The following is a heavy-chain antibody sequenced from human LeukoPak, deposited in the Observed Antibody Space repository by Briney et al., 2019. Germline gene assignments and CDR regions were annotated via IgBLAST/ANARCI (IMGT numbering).Heavy chain of an antibody. D-gene: IGHD3-22*01. J-gene: IGHJ4*02. Sequence: RASVKVSCKASGYTFTSYDINWVRQATGQGLEWMGRIIPILGIANYAQKFQGRVTITADKSTSTAYMELSSLRSEDTAVYYCARDMGYYDSSGWFFDYWGQGTLVTVSS. CDR1: GYTFTSYD. CDR2: IIPILGIA. V-gene: IGHV1-69*04. CDR3: ARDMGYYDSSGWFFDY.